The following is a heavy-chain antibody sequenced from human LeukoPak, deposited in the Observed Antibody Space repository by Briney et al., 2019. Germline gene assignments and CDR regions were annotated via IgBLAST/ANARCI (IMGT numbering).Heavy chain of an antibody. CDR1: GFTFGSYG. V-gene: IGHV3-23*01. CDR3: AIMHGYYDGSGYWVQ. J-gene: IGHJ1*01. D-gene: IGHD3-22*01. Sequence: SGSLRLACAASGFTFGSYGMSCVRQAPGRVLGLVSFITPNTDRASYADSVEGRFTISRDNPRNTLYMQMNSLRDEDTAVYYCAIMHGYYDGSGYWVQWGQGTLVTVSS. CDR2: ITPNTDRA.